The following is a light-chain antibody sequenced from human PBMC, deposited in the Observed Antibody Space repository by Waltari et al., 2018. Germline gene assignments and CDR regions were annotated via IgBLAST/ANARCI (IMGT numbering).Light chain of an antibody. V-gene: IGLV3-19*01. CDR2: GKN. CDR1: TLRTYY. Sequence: LTQDPAVSVALGQTVRITCQGDTLRTYYASWYQQKPGQAPVLVMYGKNNRPSGIPDRFSGSSSGNTASLTITGAQAEDEADYYCNSRDSSGNHLWVFGGGTKLTVL. CDR3: NSRDSSGNHLWV. J-gene: IGLJ3*02.